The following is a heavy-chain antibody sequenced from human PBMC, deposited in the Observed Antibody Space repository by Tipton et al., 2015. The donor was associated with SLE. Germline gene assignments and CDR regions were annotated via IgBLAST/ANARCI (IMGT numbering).Heavy chain of an antibody. CDR2: INHSGST. J-gene: IGHJ4*02. CDR3: VRYVVATISFDY. Sequence: LRFSCAASGFTFSSYAMSWVRQAPGKGLEWIGEINHSGSTNYNPSLKSRVTISVDTSKNQFSLKLSSVTAADTAVYYCVRYVVATISFDYWGQGTLVTVSP. D-gene: IGHD5-12*01. V-gene: IGHV4-34*08. CDR1: GFTFSSYA.